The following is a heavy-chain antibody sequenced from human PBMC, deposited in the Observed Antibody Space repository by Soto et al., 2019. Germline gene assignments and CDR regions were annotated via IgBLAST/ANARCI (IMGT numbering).Heavy chain of an antibody. D-gene: IGHD2-2*02. CDR2: IIPIFGTA. J-gene: IGHJ6*02. V-gene: IGHV1-69*13. CDR3: VRFYCISTSCYMGDYYYGMDV. CDR1: GGTFSSYA. Sequence: SVKVSCKASGGTFSSYAISWVRQAPGQGLEWMGGIIPIFGTANYAQKFQGRVTITADESTSTAYMELSSLRSEDTAVYYCVRFYCISTSCYMGDYYYGMDVWGQGTTVTVSS.